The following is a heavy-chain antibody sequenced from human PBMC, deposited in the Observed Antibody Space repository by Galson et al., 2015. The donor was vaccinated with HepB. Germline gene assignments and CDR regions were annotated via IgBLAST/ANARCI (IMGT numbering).Heavy chain of an antibody. CDR2: IMGSGDST. V-gene: IGHV3-23*01. Sequence: SLRLSCAASGFAFRSHAMSWVRQAPGRGLEWISGIMGSGDSTFYGDSVKGRFTVSRDNANNMLYLQMDSLRAEDAGLYFCAKGYGLFDSWGPGILVTVSS. J-gene: IGHJ5*01. D-gene: IGHD5-18*01. CDR1: GFAFRSHA. CDR3: AKGYGLFDS.